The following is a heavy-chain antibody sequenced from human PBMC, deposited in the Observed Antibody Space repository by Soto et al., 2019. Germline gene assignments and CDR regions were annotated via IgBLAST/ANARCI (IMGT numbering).Heavy chain of an antibody. Sequence: SETLSLTCAVYGGSFSGYYWSWIRQPPGKGLEWIGEINHSGSTNYNPSLKSRVTISVDTSKNQFSLKLSSVTAADTAVYYCASGHPSDCGGDCSIPRDSNWFDPWGQGTLVTVSS. CDR3: ASGHPSDCGGDCSIPRDSNWFDP. D-gene: IGHD2-21*01. CDR2: INHSGST. CDR1: GGSFSGYY. J-gene: IGHJ5*02. V-gene: IGHV4-34*01.